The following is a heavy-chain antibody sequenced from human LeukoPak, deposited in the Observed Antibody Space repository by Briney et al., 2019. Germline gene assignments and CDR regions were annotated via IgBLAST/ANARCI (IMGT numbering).Heavy chain of an antibody. J-gene: IGHJ4*02. CDR3: AREDMYYYDSSGYYYFDY. D-gene: IGHD3-22*01. CDR1: GGTFSSYA. Sequence: EASVKVSCKAFGGTFSSYAISWVRQAPGQGLGWMGRIIPIFGTANYAQKFQGRVTITTDESTSTAYMELSSLRSEDTAVYYCAREDMYYYDSSGYYYFDYWGQGTLVTVSS. V-gene: IGHV1-69*05. CDR2: IIPIFGTA.